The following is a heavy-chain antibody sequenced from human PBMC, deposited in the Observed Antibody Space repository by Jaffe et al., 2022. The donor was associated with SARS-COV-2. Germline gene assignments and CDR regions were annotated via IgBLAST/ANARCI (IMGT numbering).Heavy chain of an antibody. CDR3: ARDSYYGGNRGASAFDI. CDR2: IWYDGSNK. Sequence: QVQLVESGGGVVQPGRSLRLSCAASGFTFSSYGMHWVRQAPGKGLEWVAVIWYDGSNKYYADSVKGRFTISRDNSKNTLYLQMNSLRAEDTAVYYCARDSYYGGNRGASAFDIWGQGTMVTVSS. J-gene: IGHJ3*02. V-gene: IGHV3-33*01. CDR1: GFTFSSYG. D-gene: IGHD4-17*01.